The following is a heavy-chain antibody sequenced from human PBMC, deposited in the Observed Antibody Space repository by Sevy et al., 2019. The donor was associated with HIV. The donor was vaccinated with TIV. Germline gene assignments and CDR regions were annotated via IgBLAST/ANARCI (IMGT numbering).Heavy chain of an antibody. V-gene: IGHV3-53*01. D-gene: IGHD2-8*02. J-gene: IGHJ2*01. CDR1: GFTVSNNY. Sequence: GGSLRLSCAASGFTVSNNYMSWVRQAPGKGLEWVSVIYTGGSTYYVDSVEGRFTMSRDDSKNTVYLEMNNLSAEDTAIYCCARDHGGVQDWYFDLWGRGTLVTVSS. CDR2: IYTGGST. CDR3: ARDHGGVQDWYFDL.